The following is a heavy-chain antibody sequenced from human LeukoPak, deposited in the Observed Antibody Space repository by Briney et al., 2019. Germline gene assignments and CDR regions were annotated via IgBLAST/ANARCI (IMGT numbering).Heavy chain of an antibody. CDR2: IRYDGSNK. CDR3: AKAQGIDFWSGYYSSDY. J-gene: IGHJ4*02. CDR1: GFTFSSYG. V-gene: IGHV3-30*02. Sequence: PGGSLRLSCAASGFTFSSYGMHWVRQAPGKGLEWVAFIRYDGSNKYYADSVKGRFTISRDNSKNTLYLQMNSLRAEDTAVYYCAKAQGIDFWSGYYSSDYWGQGTLVTVSS. D-gene: IGHD3-3*01.